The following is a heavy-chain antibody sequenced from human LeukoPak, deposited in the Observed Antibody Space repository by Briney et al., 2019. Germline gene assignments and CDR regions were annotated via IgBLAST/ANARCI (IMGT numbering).Heavy chain of an antibody. CDR3: ARLIVGSSFSGGFDP. V-gene: IGHV5-51*01. CDR1: GYSFTSYW. CDR2: IYPGDSDT. D-gene: IGHD1-26*01. J-gene: IGHJ5*02. Sequence: GESLKIPCQGSGYSFTSYWIGWVGQMPGKSLEWMGIIYPGDSDTKYSPSFQGQVTISADKFISTSYLQWSSLKASDTASYYCARLIVGSSFSGGFDPWGQGTLVTVSS.